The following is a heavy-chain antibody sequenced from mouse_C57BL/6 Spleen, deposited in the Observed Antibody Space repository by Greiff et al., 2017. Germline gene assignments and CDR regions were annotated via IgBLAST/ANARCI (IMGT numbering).Heavy chain of an antibody. J-gene: IGHJ1*03. CDR1: GYTFTAYT. Sequence: VQLVESGAELVKPGASVKLSCKASGYTFTAYTIHWVKQRSGQGLEWIGWFYPGSGSIKYNEKFKDKATLTADKSSSTVYMELSRLTSEDSAVYVCARHEEWGLLRYFDVWGTGTTVTGSS. V-gene: IGHV1-62-2*01. CDR2: FYPGSGSI. CDR3: ARHEEWGLLRYFDV. D-gene: IGHD1-1*01.